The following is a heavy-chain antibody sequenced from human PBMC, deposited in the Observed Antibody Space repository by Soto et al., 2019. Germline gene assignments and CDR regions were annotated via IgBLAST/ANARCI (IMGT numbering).Heavy chain of an antibody. Sequence: PVGPLRHSCTASGVNFINYAMHWVRQAPGKGLEWVAVISYDGSNKYYADSVKGRFTISRDNSKNTLYLQMNSLRAEDTAVYYCARDLSGEVPTENYGMDVWGQGTTVTVSS. CDR1: GVNFINYA. J-gene: IGHJ6*02. CDR3: ARDLSGEVPTENYGMDV. CDR2: ISYDGSNK. D-gene: IGHD2-21*01. V-gene: IGHV3-30-3*01.